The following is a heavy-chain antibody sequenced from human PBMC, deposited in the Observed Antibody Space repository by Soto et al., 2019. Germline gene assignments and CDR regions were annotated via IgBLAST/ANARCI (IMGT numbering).Heavy chain of an antibody. CDR1: GYSFTCYW. D-gene: IGHD3-10*01. V-gene: IGHV5-51*01. CDR3: ASSVWSRGY. Sequence: PWESLKIASTFSGYSFTCYWIGWVRQMPGKGLEWMGIIYPGDSDTRYSPSFQGQVTISADKSISTAYLQWSSLKASDTAMYYCASSVWSRGYWGQGTLVTVSS. CDR2: IYPGDSDT. J-gene: IGHJ4*02.